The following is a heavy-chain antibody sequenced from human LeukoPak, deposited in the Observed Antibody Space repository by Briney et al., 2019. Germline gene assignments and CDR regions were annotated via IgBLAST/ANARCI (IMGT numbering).Heavy chain of an antibody. CDR2: INSDGSRT. Sequence: AGGSLRLSCAASGFTFSNYWMHWVRQALGKRLVWVSRINSDGSRTNYADSVKGRFTISRDSAKNTLYLQMNSLTAEDTAVYYCGSSVSAPYWGQGTLVTVSS. CDR3: GSSVSAPY. V-gene: IGHV3-74*01. J-gene: IGHJ4*02. D-gene: IGHD2-21*02. CDR1: GFTFSNYW.